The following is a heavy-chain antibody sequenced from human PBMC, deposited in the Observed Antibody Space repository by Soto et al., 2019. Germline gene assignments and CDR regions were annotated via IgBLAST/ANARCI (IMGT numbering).Heavy chain of an antibody. D-gene: IGHD3-9*01. Sequence: GGPLRLSCVASEVMFTRSTMNWVRQAPGKGLEWVSSITSASDYIFYADSVKGRFTISRDNAKNSLYLQMNSLRAEDTAVYYCARVGTGSSTPLDIWGQGTMVTVSS. CDR2: ITSASDYI. CDR3: ARVGTGSSTPLDI. V-gene: IGHV3-21*01. CDR1: EVMFTRST. J-gene: IGHJ3*02.